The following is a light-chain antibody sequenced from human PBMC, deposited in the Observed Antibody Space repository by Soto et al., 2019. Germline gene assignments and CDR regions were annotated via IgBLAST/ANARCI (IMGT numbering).Light chain of an antibody. CDR1: QSISTS. Sequence: DIQMTQSPSSLSASVGDRVTITCRASQSISTSLNWYQQKPGNAPNLLIYDASRLQSGVPSWFSGSGSGTDFTLTITSLQPEDFGTYYCQQSYSTPTFGQGTRVDMK. CDR2: DAS. CDR3: QQSYSTPT. V-gene: IGKV1-39*01. J-gene: IGKJ5*01.